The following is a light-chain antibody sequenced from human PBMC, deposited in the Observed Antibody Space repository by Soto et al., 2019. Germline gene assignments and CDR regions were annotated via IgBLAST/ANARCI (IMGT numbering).Light chain of an antibody. CDR3: CSYAGSYTFV. V-gene: IGLV2-11*01. Sequence: QSALTQPRSVSGSPGQSVTISCTGTTSDIGGFDYVSWYQEHPGKAPKLIIYDVTNRPSGVPDRFSASKSGNTASLTISGLQAEDEADYYCCSYAGSYTFVFGTGTKLTVL. CDR2: DVT. J-gene: IGLJ1*01. CDR1: TSDIGGFDY.